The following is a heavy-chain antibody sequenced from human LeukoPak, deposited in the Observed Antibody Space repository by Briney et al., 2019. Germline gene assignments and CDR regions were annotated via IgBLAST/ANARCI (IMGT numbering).Heavy chain of an antibody. CDR3: ARMIGLGEASPYFDY. CDR2: IHPRDSDI. D-gene: IGHD3-16*01. V-gene: IGHV5-51*01. CDR1: GYTFTSSW. J-gene: IGHJ4*02. Sequence: GESLKISCMGFGYTFTSSWIGWVRQMPGKGLEWMGIIHPRDSDIRYNPPFQGQVTISADKSISTAYLQWNSLKASDTAMYYCARMIGLGEASPYFDYWGQGSLVTVSS.